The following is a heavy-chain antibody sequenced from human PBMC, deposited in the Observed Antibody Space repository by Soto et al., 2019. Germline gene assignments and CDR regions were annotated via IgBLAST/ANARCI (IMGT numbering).Heavy chain of an antibody. Sequence: SGPTLVNPTQTLTLTCTFSGFSLSTSGVGVGWIRQPPGKALEWLALIYWDDDKRYSPSLKSRLTITKDTSKNQVVLTMTNMDPVDTATYYCAHTLGYCSGGSCYSYYFDYWGQGTLVTVSS. CDR3: AHTLGYCSGGSCYSYYFDY. CDR2: IYWDDDK. CDR1: GFSLSTSGVG. D-gene: IGHD2-15*01. J-gene: IGHJ4*02. V-gene: IGHV2-5*02.